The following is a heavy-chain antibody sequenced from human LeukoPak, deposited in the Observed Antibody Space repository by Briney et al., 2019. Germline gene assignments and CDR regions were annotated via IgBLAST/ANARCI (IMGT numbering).Heavy chain of an antibody. J-gene: IGHJ5*02. Sequence: SETLSLTCTVSGGSVNSGNYYWSWIRQPPGTGLEWIGYIYYSGSTNYNPSLKSRVTISVDTSKNQFPLKLSSVTAADTAVYYCARGRVRFDPWGQGTLVTVSS. CDR1: GGSVNSGNYY. D-gene: IGHD3-10*01. CDR2: IYYSGST. V-gene: IGHV4-61*01. CDR3: ARGRVRFDP.